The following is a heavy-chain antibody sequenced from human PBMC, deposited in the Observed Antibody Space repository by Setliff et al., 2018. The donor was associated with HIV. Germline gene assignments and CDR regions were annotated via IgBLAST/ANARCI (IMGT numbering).Heavy chain of an antibody. D-gene: IGHD3-16*01. Sequence: PSETLSLTCTVSGGSIRSYYWNWIRQPPGEGLESIGHIFDSGSAYYNPSLKSRVTISLDTSKNQFSLKLTSVTAADTAVYYCARGGAGYPAKGRAMDVWGQGTTVTVSS. V-gene: IGHV4-59*08. CDR3: ARGGAGYPAKGRAMDV. CDR2: IFDSGSA. J-gene: IGHJ6*02. CDR1: GGSIRSYY.